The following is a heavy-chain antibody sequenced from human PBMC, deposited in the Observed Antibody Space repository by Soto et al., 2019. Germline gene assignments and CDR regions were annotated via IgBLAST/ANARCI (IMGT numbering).Heavy chain of an antibody. CDR3: TTDGDYGYYYMDV. CDR1: GFTFSNAW. Sequence: GGSLRLSCAASGFTFSNAWMSWVRQAPGKGLEWVGRIKSKTDGGTTDYAAPVKGRFTISRDDSKNTLYLQMNSLKTEDTAVYYCTTDGDYGYYYMDVWGKGTTVTVSS. D-gene: IGHD4-17*01. CDR2: IKSKTDGGTT. J-gene: IGHJ6*03. V-gene: IGHV3-15*01.